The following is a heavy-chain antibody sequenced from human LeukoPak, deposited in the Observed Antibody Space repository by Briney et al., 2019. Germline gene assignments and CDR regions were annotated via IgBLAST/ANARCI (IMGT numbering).Heavy chain of an antibody. V-gene: IGHV1-8*01. CDR2: MNPNSGNT. D-gene: IGHD3-3*01. Sequence: HGASVKVSCKASGYTFTNHAMNWVRQAPGQGLEWMGWMNPNSGNTGYAQKFQGRVTITRNTSISTAYMELSSLRSEDTAVYYCARGTYYDFWSGYYSPLNYYYYMDVWGKGTTVTVSS. J-gene: IGHJ6*03. CDR3: ARGTYYDFWSGYYSPLNYYYYMDV. CDR1: GYTFTNHA.